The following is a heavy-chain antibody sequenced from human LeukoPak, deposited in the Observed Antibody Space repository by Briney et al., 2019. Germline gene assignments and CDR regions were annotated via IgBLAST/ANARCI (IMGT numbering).Heavy chain of an antibody. V-gene: IGHV3-33*01. Sequence: PGGSLRLSCAASGFTFSSYGMHWVRQAPGKGLEWVAVIWYDGSNKYYADSVKGRFTISRDNSKNTLYLQMNSLRAEDTAVYYCVRVATVTTQDFWGQGTLVTVSS. CDR3: VRVATVTTQDF. CDR1: GFTFSSYG. D-gene: IGHD4-17*01. J-gene: IGHJ4*02. CDR2: IWYDGSNK.